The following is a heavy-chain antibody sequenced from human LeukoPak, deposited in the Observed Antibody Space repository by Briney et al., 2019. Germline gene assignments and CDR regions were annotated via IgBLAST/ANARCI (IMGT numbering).Heavy chain of an antibody. CDR3: ASVYSSGPHGIDY. Sequence: GGSLRLSCAASGFTFSSCSMNWVRQAPGKGLEWVSSISSSSSYIYYADSVKGRFTISRDNAKNSLYLQMNSLRAEDTAVYYCASVYSSGPHGIDYWGQGTLVTVSS. CDR2: ISSSSSYI. CDR1: GFTFSSCS. V-gene: IGHV3-21*01. D-gene: IGHD6-19*01. J-gene: IGHJ4*02.